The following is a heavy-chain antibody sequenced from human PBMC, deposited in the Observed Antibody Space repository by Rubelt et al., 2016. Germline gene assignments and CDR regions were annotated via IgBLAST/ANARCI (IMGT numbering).Heavy chain of an antibody. D-gene: IGHD3-10*01. Sequence: QLQLQESGPGLVKPSETLSLTCTVSGGSISSSSYYWGWIRQPPGKGLEWIGSIYYSGSTYYNPSLKSRVTMSVDTSKNQFSLKLSSVTAADTAVYYCARGGRYYGSWSYQRHNWFDPWGQGTLVTVSS. V-gene: IGHV4-39*07. CDR1: GGSISSSSYY. J-gene: IGHJ5*02. CDR3: ARGGRYYGSWSYQRHNWFDP. CDR2: IYYSGST.